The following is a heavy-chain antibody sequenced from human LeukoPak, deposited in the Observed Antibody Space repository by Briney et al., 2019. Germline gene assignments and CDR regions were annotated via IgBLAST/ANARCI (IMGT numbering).Heavy chain of an antibody. CDR2: ISSSSSYT. V-gene: IGHV3-21*01. CDR3: AREEGTDCGGDCYSGY. D-gene: IGHD2-21*02. CDR1: GFTFSSYS. Sequence: KPGGSLRLSCGASGFTFSSYSMNWVRQAPGKGPEWVSSISSSSSYTYYADSVKGRFTVSRDNAKNSLYLQMNSLRAEDTAVYYCAREEGTDCGGDCYSGYWGQGTLVTVSS. J-gene: IGHJ4*02.